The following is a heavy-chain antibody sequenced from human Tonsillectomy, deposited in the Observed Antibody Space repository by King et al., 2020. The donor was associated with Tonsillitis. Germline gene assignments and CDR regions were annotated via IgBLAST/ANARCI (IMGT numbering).Heavy chain of an antibody. V-gene: IGHV3-30*18. J-gene: IGHJ6*02. D-gene: IGHD4-17*01. CDR1: GFTFSSYG. CDR2: ISYDGSNK. CDR3: AKDLTTGRFYCYYGMDV. Sequence: VQLVESGGGVVQPGRSLRLSCAASGFTFSSYGMHWVRQAPGKGLEWVAVISYDGSNKYYADSVKGRFTISRDNSKNTLYLQMNSLRAEDTAVYYCAKDLTTGRFYCYYGMDVWGQGTTVTVSS.